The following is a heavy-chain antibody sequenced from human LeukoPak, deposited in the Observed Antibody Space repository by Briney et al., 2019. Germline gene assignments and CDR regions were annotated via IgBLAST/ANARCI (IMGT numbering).Heavy chain of an antibody. V-gene: IGHV3-7*04. Sequence: GGSLRLSCAASGFTFSTYWMSWVRQAPGKGLEWVANIHQDGNEKYYVDSVKGRFTISRDNAKNSLHLQMNSLRAEDTAVYYCARGDKFSGDYWGQGTLVTVSS. CDR2: IHQDGNEK. D-gene: IGHD2-15*01. CDR1: GFTFSTYW. J-gene: IGHJ4*02. CDR3: ARGDKFSGDY.